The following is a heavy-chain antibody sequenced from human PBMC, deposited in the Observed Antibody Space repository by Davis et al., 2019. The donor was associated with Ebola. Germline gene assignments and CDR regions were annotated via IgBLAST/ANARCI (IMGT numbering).Heavy chain of an antibody. D-gene: IGHD3-10*01. CDR2: INPANGNT. CDR3: ARVGLRGVFVPFDY. V-gene: IGHV1-3*01. J-gene: IGHJ4*02. Sequence: AASVKVSCKASEYTFTSYAMHWVRQAPGQRLEWMGWINPANGNTKYSQKFQGRVTITTDTSASTAYMGLSSLKSEDTAVYYCARVGLRGVFVPFDYWGQGTLVTVSP. CDR1: EYTFTSYA.